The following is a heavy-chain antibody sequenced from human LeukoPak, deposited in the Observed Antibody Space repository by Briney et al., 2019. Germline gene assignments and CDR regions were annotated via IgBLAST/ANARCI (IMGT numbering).Heavy chain of an antibody. D-gene: IGHD2-15*01. CDR3: ARGYCSGGSCYFDY. V-gene: IGHV3-48*03. Sequence: HAGGSLRLSFSPSGPTLINYEMKGVPQAPGGGLGWGSYISSSGSTTTYADSVRGRFPIHRDNAKNSLYLQMNSLRAEDTAVYYCARGYCSGGSCYFDYWGEGTLVTVS. J-gene: IGHJ4*02. CDR2: ISSSGSTT. CDR1: GPTLINYE.